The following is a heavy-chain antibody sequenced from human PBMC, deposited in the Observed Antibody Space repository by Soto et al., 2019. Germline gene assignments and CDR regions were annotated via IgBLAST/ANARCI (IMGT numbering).Heavy chain of an antibody. J-gene: IGHJ6*02. D-gene: IGHD4-4*01. CDR3: ARQITVRDYYGMDV. Sequence: GESLKFSCKGSGYSFTSYWISWVRQMPGKGLEWMGRIDPSDSYTNYSPSFQGHVTISADKSISTAYLQWSSLKASDTAMYYCARQITVRDYYGMDVWGQGTTVTVSS. CDR1: GYSFTSYW. CDR2: IDPSDSYT. V-gene: IGHV5-10-1*01.